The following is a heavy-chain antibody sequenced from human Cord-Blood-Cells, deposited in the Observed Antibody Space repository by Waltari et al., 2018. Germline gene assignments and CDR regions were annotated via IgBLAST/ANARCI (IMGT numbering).Heavy chain of an antibody. D-gene: IGHD3-3*01. CDR3: ARGSYDFKNWFDP. CDR1: GYTFTISD. CDR2: MNPNSGNT. Sequence: QVQLVQSGAEVKKPGASVKVSCKASGYTFTISDINWVRPATGQGLEWMGWMNPNSGNTGYAQKFQGRVTITRNTSISTAYMELSSPRSEDTAVYYCARGSYDFKNWFDPWGQGTLVTVSS. J-gene: IGHJ5*02. V-gene: IGHV1-8*03.